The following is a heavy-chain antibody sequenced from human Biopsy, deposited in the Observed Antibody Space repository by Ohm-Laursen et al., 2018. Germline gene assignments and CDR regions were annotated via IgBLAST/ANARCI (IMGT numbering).Heavy chain of an antibody. D-gene: IGHD3-10*01. J-gene: IGHJ3*01. CDR1: GDSITSYF. CDR3: ARRLPLRGFAFDV. V-gene: IGHV4-59*08. CDR2: IYYRGNT. Sequence: SETLSFTCLVSGDSITSYFWNWIRQAPGKGLEWIGNIYYRGNTNYSPSLKSRATISLDSSKNQFSLNLNSVTATDTAVYYCARRLPLRGFAFDVWGQGTVDTVS.